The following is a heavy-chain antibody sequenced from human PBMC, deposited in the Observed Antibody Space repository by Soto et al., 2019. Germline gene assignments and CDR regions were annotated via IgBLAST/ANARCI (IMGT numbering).Heavy chain of an antibody. CDR2: IYYSGST. CDR3: ARLPLNGDYADF. CDR1: GGSISSYY. Sequence: SETLSLTCTVSGGSISSYYWSWIRQPPGKGLEWIGYIYYSGSTNYNPSLKSRVTISVDTSKNQFSLKLSSVTAADTAVYYCARLPLNGDYADFWGQGTLVTVYS. J-gene: IGHJ4*02. D-gene: IGHD4-17*01. V-gene: IGHV4-59*08.